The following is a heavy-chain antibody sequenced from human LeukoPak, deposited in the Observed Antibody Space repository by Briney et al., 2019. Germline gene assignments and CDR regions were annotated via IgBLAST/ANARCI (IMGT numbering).Heavy chain of an antibody. D-gene: IGHD3-9*01. Sequence: SETLSLTCSVSGGSMNSYYWSWIRQSPGKGLEWIGYIYYSGSTNYNPSLKSRVTISVDTSKNQFSLRLSSVTAADTAVYYCARHVWLQPFDYWGQGTLVTVSS. V-gene: IGHV4-59*08. J-gene: IGHJ4*02. CDR3: ARHVWLQPFDY. CDR2: IYYSGST. CDR1: GGSMNSYY.